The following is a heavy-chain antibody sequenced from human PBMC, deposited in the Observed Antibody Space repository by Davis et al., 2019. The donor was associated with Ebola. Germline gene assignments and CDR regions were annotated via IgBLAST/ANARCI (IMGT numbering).Heavy chain of an antibody. CDR3: ARGNYGDFIGKSGGLLDY. CDR2: ISSGSSYI. J-gene: IGHJ4*02. CDR1: GFTFKTYG. V-gene: IGHV3-21*01. Sequence: GESLKISCVASGFTFKTYGMNWVRQAPGKGLEWVSSISSGSSYIYYATSVKGRFTMSRDNAKNSLFLQMNSLRVEDTAVYYCARGNYGDFIGKSGGLLDYWGQGTLVTASS. D-gene: IGHD4-17*01.